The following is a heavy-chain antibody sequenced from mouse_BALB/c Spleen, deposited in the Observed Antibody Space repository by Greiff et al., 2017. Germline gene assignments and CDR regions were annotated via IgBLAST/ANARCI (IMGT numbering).Heavy chain of an antibody. CDR3: AREDYYGRPAWFAY. Sequence: DVMLVESGGGLVQPGGSRKLSCAASGFTFSSFGMHWVRQAPEKGLEWVAYISSGSSTIYYADTVKGRFTISRDNPKNTLFLQMTSLRSEDTAMYYCAREDYYGRPAWFAYWGQGTLVTVSA. V-gene: IGHV5-17*02. D-gene: IGHD1-1*01. CDR2: ISSGSSTI. J-gene: IGHJ3*01. CDR1: GFTFSSFG.